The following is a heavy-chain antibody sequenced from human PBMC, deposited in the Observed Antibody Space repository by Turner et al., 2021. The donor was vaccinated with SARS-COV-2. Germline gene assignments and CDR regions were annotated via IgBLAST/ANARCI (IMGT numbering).Heavy chain of an antibody. V-gene: IGHV1-24*01. J-gene: IGHJ6*02. Sequence: QVQLVQSGAEVTKPGASVKVSCKVSGYTLTELSMHWVRQAPGKGLEWMGGFDPEDGETIYAQKFQGRVTMTEDTSTDTAYMELSSLRSVDTAVYYCATGVAVAGTPSEYYYYYGMDVWGQGTTVTVSS. CDR1: GYTLTELS. CDR3: ATGVAVAGTPSEYYYYYGMDV. CDR2: FDPEDGET. D-gene: IGHD6-19*01.